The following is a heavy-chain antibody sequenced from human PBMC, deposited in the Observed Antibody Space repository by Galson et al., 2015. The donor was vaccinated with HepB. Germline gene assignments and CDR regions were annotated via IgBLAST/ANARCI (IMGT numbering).Heavy chain of an antibody. CDR3: AKVLTVTGDD. Sequence: SLRLSCAASGFTFSNFAMSWVRQAPGKGLEWVSSISNSGTDTYYVHAVKGRFTISRDDSKSTLYLQMNSLRAEDTAIYYCAKVLTVTGDDWGEGIVVTVP. CDR2: ISNSGTDT. D-gene: IGHD2-21*02. J-gene: IGHJ4*02. CDR1: GFTFSNFA. V-gene: IGHV3-23*01.